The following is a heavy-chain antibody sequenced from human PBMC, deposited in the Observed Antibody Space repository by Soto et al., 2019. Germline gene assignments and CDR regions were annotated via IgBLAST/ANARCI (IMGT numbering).Heavy chain of an antibody. CDR1: GFPFSTYA. V-gene: IGHV3-30-3*01. Sequence: PGGSLRLSCAASGFPFSTYAMHWVRQAPGKGLEWVAVLSYDGSKEYYPDSVKGRFTISRDISKNTLFLQMNSLRAEDTAVYYCAREKNSGSYRTVDFWGQGTLVTVSS. CDR3: AREKNSGSYRTVDF. D-gene: IGHD3-10*01. CDR2: LSYDGSKE. J-gene: IGHJ4*02.